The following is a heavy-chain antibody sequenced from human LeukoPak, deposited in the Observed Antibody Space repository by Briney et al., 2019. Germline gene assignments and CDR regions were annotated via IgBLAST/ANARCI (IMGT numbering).Heavy chain of an antibody. Sequence: GGSLRLSCAASGFTFSSYSMNWVRQAPGKGLEWVPSISSSSSYIYYADSVKGRFTISRDNAKNSLYLQMNSLRAEDTAVYYCARDHVIGYDFWSGMGADYWGQGTLVTVSS. CDR1: GFTFSSYS. CDR2: ISSSSSYI. CDR3: ARDHVIGYDFWSGMGADY. V-gene: IGHV3-21*01. J-gene: IGHJ4*02. D-gene: IGHD3-3*01.